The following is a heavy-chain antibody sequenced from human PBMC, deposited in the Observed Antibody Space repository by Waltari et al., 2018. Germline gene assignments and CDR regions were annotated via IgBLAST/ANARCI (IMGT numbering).Heavy chain of an antibody. CDR1: GGSISSGSYY. CDR3: ATTHGYSYGPDAFDI. J-gene: IGHJ3*02. CDR2: IYTSGST. Sequence: QVQLQESGPGLVKPSQTLSLTCTVSGGSISSGSYYWSWIRQPAGKGLEWIGRIYTSGSTNDNPSLKSRVTISVDTSKNQFSLKLSSVTAADTAVYYCATTHGYSYGPDAFDIWGQGTMVTVSS. V-gene: IGHV4-61*02. D-gene: IGHD5-18*01.